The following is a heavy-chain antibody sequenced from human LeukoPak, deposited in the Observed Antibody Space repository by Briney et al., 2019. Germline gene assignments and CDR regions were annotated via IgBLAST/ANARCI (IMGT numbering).Heavy chain of an antibody. CDR3: ASFGPNYYYGMDV. Sequence: SVKVSCKASGGTFSSYAISWVRQAPGQGLEWMGRIIPILGIANYAQKFQGRVTITADKSTSTAYMELSSLRSEDAAVYYCASFGPNYYYGMDVWGQGTTVTVSS. CDR2: IIPILGIA. J-gene: IGHJ6*02. CDR1: GGTFSSYA. D-gene: IGHD3-10*01. V-gene: IGHV1-69*04.